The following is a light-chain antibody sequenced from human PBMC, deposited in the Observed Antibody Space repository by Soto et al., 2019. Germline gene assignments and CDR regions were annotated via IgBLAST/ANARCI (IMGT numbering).Light chain of an antibody. Sequence: QSALTQPRSVSGSPGQSVTISCTGTSSDVGGYNYVSWYQQHPGKAPKLMIYDVSKRPSGVPDRFSGSKSGNTASLTSSGPRPEDEAHYYCCSSAGSYTSVFGGGTKLTVL. CDR3: CSSAGSYTSV. CDR2: DVS. V-gene: IGLV2-11*01. CDR1: SSDVGGYNY. J-gene: IGLJ3*02.